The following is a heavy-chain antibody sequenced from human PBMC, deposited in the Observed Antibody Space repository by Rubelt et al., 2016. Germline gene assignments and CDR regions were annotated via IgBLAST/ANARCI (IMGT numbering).Heavy chain of an antibody. CDR3: ARGITVAREIDY. CDR2: IFYSGST. CDR1: GGSISSSSYY. D-gene: IGHD6-19*01. V-gene: IGHV4-39*07. Sequence: QLQLQESGPGLVKPSETLSLTCTVSGGSISSSSYYWGWIRQPPGKGLEWIGSIFYSGSTYYNPSLKSRVTISVDTSKNQFSLKLSSVTAADTAVYYCARGITVAREIDYWGQGTLVTVSS. J-gene: IGHJ4*02.